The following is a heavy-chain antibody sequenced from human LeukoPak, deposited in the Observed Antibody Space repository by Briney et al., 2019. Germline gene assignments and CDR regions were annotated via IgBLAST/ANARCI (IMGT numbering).Heavy chain of an antibody. CDR2: ISWNSGSI. CDR3: AKDSARAYYDSSGYYSPAYFDY. Sequence: GGSLRLSCAASGFTFDDYAMYWVRQAPGKGLEWVSGISWNSGSIGYADSVKGRFTISRDNAKNSLYLQMNSLRAEDTALYYCAKDSARAYYDSSGYYSPAYFDYWGQGTLVTVSS. V-gene: IGHV3-9*01. CDR1: GFTFDDYA. D-gene: IGHD3-22*01. J-gene: IGHJ4*02.